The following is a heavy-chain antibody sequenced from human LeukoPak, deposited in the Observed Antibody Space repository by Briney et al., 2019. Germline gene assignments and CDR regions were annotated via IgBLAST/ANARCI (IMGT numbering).Heavy chain of an antibody. CDR3: ARGSSGYYYVDY. CDR1: GGSISTSNYY. Sequence: PSETLSLTCTVSGGSISTSNYYWGWIRQPPGKGLEWIGNIFYSGSTYYSPSLKSRVTISLDTSRNQFSLKLTSVTAADTAVYYCARGSSGYYYVDYWGQGTLVTVSS. CDR2: IFYSGST. D-gene: IGHD3-22*01. J-gene: IGHJ4*02. V-gene: IGHV4-39*07.